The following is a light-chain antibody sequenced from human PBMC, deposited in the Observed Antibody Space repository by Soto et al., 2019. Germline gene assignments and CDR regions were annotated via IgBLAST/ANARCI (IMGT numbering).Light chain of an antibody. J-gene: IGLJ3*02. Sequence: QSALTQPRSVSGSPGQSVTISCTGTNSDVGHYNYVSWYQQHPGKAPKLIIFDVDKRPSGVPDRFSGSKSGTSASLAISGLRSEDEADYFCATWDDSLISPVFGGGTKLTVL. CDR2: DVD. CDR1: NSDVGHYNY. V-gene: IGLV2-11*01. CDR3: ATWDDSLISPV.